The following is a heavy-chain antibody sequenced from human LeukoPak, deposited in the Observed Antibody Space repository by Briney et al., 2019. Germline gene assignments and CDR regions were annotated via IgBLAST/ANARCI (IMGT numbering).Heavy chain of an antibody. Sequence: GGSLRLSCVASGFTFSGYEMNWVRQAPGKGLEWVSYISSSGYTIYYADPVKGRFTVFRDNAKNSLYLQMNSLRAEDTAVHFCARSRSIAGDGFDVWGQGTRVTVS. J-gene: IGHJ3*01. CDR3: ARSRSIAGDGFDV. V-gene: IGHV3-48*03. D-gene: IGHD2-21*01. CDR1: GFTFSGYE. CDR2: ISSSGYTI.